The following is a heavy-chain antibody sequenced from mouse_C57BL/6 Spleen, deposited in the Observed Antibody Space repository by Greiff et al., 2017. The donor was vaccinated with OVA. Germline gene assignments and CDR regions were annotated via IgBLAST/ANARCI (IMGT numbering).Heavy chain of an antibody. D-gene: IGHD2-2*01. CDR2: ISYDGSN. J-gene: IGHJ3*01. CDR1: GYSITSGYY. Sequence: VQLKESGPGLVKPSQSLSLTCSVTGYSITSGYYWNWIRQFPGNKLEWMGYISYDGSNNYNPSLKNRISITRDTSKNQFFLKLNSVTTEDTATYYCASYGYGDFAYWGQGTLVTVSA. V-gene: IGHV3-6*01. CDR3: ASYGYGDFAY.